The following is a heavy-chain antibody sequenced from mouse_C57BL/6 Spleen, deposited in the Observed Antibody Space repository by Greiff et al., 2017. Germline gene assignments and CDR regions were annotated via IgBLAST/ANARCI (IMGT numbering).Heavy chain of an antibody. CDR3: SRPMIPTLYYYAMDY. Sequence: EVQLQESGPELVKPGASVKMSCKASGYTFTDYNMHWVKQSHGKSLEWIGYINPNNGGTSYNQKFKGKATLTVNKSSSTAYMELRSLTSADSAVYDCSRPMIPTLYYYAMDYWGQGTSVTVSS. D-gene: IGHD2-4*01. CDR2: INPNNGGT. CDR1: GYTFTDYN. J-gene: IGHJ4*01. V-gene: IGHV1-22*01.